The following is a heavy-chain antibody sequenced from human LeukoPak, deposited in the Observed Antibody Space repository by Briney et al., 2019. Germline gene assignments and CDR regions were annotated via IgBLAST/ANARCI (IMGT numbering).Heavy chain of an antibody. V-gene: IGHV4-39*02. CDR3: ARGNRVNYNYPFYV. J-gene: IGHJ3*01. CDR1: GGSIIDNSYY. D-gene: IGHD1-1*01. CDR2: ISYSGST. Sequence: SETLSLTCSASGGSIIDNSYYWGWVRQPPGKGLEWIGTISYSGSTFYNPSLKSRVTISVDTSKNQFSLKLSSVTAADTAVYYCARGNRVNYNYPFYVWGQGTMVTVSS.